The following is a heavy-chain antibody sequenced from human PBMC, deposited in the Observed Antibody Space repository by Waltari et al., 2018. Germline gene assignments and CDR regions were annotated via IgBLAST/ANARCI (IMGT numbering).Heavy chain of an antibody. CDR3: AKDLGYCTTTTCSHYFFYGMDV. V-gene: IGHV3-30*18. Sequence: QMQLVESGGGVVQPGRSLRLSCAASGFNFSNHGMHWVREAPGKGQEGVAVMSYDGDIKYYGDSVKGRFTISRDNSKNTLYLQMTSLRGEDTAMYYCAKDLGYCTTTTCSHYFFYGMDVWGQGTTVTVSS. D-gene: IGHD2-2*01. CDR2: MSYDGDIK. J-gene: IGHJ6*02. CDR1: GFNFSNHG.